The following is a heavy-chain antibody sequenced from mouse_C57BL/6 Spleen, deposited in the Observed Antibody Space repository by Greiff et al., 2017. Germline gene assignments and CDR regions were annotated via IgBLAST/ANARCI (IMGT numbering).Heavy chain of an antibody. CDR2: INPYNGGT. D-gene: IGHD2-3*01. V-gene: IGHV1-19*01. CDR1: GYTFTDYY. J-gene: IGHJ4*01. CDR3: ARGLYDGYYPYYAMDY. Sequence: VQLQQSGPVLVKPGASVKMSCKASGYTFTDYYMNWVKQSHGKSLEWIGVINPYNGGTSYNQKFKGKATLTVDKSSSTAYMELNSLTSEDSAVYYCARGLYDGYYPYYAMDYWGQGTSVTVSS.